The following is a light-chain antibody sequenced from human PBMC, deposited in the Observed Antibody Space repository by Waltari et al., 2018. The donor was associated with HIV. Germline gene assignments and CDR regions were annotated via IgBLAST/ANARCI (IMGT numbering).Light chain of an antibody. CDR3: TSYTSTATVV. CDR1: NDDIGRYIY. V-gene: IGLV2-14*03. CDR2: DVS. Sequence: QSVLTQPASVSGSPGQSITISCTGTNDDIGRYIYVSWYQQHPGKVPKLLMYDVSSRPSGVSDRFSGSKSGHTASLTISGIQTEDEAHYYCTSYTSTATVVFGGGTKLTVL. J-gene: IGLJ2*01.